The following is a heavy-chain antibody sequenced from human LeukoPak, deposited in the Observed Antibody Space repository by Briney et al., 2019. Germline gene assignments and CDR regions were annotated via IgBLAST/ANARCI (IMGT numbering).Heavy chain of an antibody. CDR3: ASGANPRGRVFDY. V-gene: IGHV1-2*02. CDR1: GYTFTAYY. D-gene: IGHD4/OR15-4a*01. J-gene: IGHJ4*02. CDR2: IDPNSGDT. Sequence: ASVKVSCKASGYTFTAYYIHWVRQAPGQGLEWMGSIDPNSGDTKYAQKFQGRVTMPRDTSISTAYMELSRLRSDDTAVYHCASGANPRGRVFDYWGQGTLVTVSS.